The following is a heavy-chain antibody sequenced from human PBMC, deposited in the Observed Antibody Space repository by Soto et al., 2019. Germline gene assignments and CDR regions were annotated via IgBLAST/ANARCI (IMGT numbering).Heavy chain of an antibody. D-gene: IGHD2-15*01. J-gene: IGHJ6*01. V-gene: IGHV1-2*04. Sequence: ASVKVSCKASGYTFTGYYMHWVRQAPGQGLEWMGWINPNSGGTNYAQKFQGWVTMTRDTSISTAYMELSRLRSDDTAVYYCARDLWVMGCSCGSCYRPEDGMDVWAQGTTDTVSS. CDR1: GYTFTGYY. CDR3: ARDLWVMGCSCGSCYRPEDGMDV. CDR2: INPNSGGT.